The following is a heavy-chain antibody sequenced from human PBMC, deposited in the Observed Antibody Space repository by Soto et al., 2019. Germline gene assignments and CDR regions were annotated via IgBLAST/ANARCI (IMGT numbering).Heavy chain of an antibody. CDR2: IFHGGNT. D-gene: IGHD2-15*01. CDR1: GFFISSGNY. V-gene: IGHV4-38-2*01. CDR3: ARARWYGAFDV. Sequence: SETLSLTCAVSGFFISSGNYWGWIRKPPGKGLEWIGSIFHGGNTYYNPSLKSRVTISVDMSKNQFSLKLNPVTAADTAVYYCARARWYGAFDVWGQGTVVTVSS. J-gene: IGHJ3*01.